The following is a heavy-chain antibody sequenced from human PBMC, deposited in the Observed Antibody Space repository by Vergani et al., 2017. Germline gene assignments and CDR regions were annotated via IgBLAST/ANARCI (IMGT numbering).Heavy chain of an antibody. CDR1: GFSLNTRGVS. Sequence: QITLKESGPTLVKPTQTLTLTCTFSGFSLNTRGVSVAWIRQPPGKALDWLALIYWNDDQHYSPSLNNRFTITKDTSKNQVVLTITNMDYMDTGTYYFVDRNTECETTGYFYPFYYYYYIDVWGKGTTVTVSS. J-gene: IGHJ6*03. D-gene: IGHD1-7*01. CDR2: IYWNDDQ. CDR3: VDRNTECETTGYFYPFYYYYYIDV. V-gene: IGHV2-5*04.